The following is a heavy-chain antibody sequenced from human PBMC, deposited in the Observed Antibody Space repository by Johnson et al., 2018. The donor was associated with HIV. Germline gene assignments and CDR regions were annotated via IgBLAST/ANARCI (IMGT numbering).Heavy chain of an antibody. V-gene: IGHV3-20*04. CDR1: GFTFDNYG. CDR2: SSWNGGRT. D-gene: IGHD2-2*01. Sequence: VQLVESGGRVVRPGESLRLSCEASGFTFDNYGMSWVRQGPGKGLEWVSGSSWNGGRTSYADSVKGRFIISRDNARNSLYLQMNSLRVEDTAFYYCARGKGASVGLDAFDIWGQGTMVTVSS. J-gene: IGHJ3*02. CDR3: ARGKGASVGLDAFDI.